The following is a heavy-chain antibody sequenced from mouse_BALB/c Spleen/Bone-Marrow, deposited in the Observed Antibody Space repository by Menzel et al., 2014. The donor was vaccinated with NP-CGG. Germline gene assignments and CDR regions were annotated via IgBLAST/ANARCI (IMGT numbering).Heavy chain of an antibody. CDR1: GFDFSRYW. D-gene: IGHD1-1*01. V-gene: IGHV4-1*02. CDR3: ARLGYYGAMDY. J-gene: IGHJ4*01. CDR2: INPDSSTI. Sequence: EVQLQQSGGGLVQPEGSLKLSCAASGFDFSRYWMSWVRQAPGKGLEWIGEINPDSSTINYTPSLKDKFIISRDNAKNTLYLQMSKVRSEDTALYYCARLGYYGAMDYWGQGTSVTVSS.